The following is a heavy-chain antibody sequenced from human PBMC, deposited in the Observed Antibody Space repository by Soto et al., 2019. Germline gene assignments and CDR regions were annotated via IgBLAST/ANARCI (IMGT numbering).Heavy chain of an antibody. CDR2: IYWDDDK. J-gene: IGHJ4*02. CDR3: AHRVLRTVFGLVTTTAIYFDF. Sequence: QITLKESGPTVVKPTETLTLTCTFSGFSLTTSGVGVGWVRQSPGKAPEWLARIYWDDDKRYSTSLKSRPTITKDTSKNQVVLTMANVDPADTATYYCAHRVLRTVFGLVTTTAIYFDFWGQGTPVVVSS. D-gene: IGHD3-3*01. CDR1: GFSLTTSGVG. V-gene: IGHV2-5*02.